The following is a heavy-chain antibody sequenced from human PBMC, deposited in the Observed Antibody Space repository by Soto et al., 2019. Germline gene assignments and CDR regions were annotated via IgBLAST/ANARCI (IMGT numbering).Heavy chain of an antibody. CDR1: GGSISSGDYY. J-gene: IGHJ6*02. CDR2: IYYSGST. V-gene: IGHV4-30-4*01. D-gene: IGHD1-26*01. Sequence: SETLSLTCTVSGGSISSGDYYWSWIRQPPGKGLEWIGYIYYSGSTYYNPSLKSRVTISVDRSKNQFSLKLSSVTAADTAVYYCARGNIVGATNYYYYGMDVWGQGTTVTVSS. CDR3: ARGNIVGATNYYYYGMDV.